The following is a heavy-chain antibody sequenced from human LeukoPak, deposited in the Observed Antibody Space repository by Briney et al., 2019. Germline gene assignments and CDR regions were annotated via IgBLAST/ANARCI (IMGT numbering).Heavy chain of an antibody. CDR3: ARDEPIVVVPAALDY. J-gene: IGHJ4*02. CDR1: GYTFNSYG. D-gene: IGHD2-2*01. CDR2: VSAYNGNT. Sequence: ASVKVSCKASGYTFNSYGFHWVRQAPGQGLEWMGWVSAYNGNTNYTQKLQGRVIMTTDTSTSTAYMELRSLRSDDTAVYYCARDEPIVVVPAALDYWGQGTLVTVSS. V-gene: IGHV1-18*01.